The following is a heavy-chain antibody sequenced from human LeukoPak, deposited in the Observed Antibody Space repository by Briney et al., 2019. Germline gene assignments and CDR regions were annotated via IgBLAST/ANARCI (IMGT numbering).Heavy chain of an antibody. J-gene: IGHJ4*02. CDR3: AKATRSVAGRGDY. Sequence: GGSLRLSCAVSGFTFSDYYMSWIRQAPGKGLEWVSYVSSGGSTISHADSVKGRFTISRDNAENSLYLQMNSLRAEDTAVYYCAKATRSVAGRGDYWGQGTLVTVSS. CDR2: VSSGGSTI. D-gene: IGHD6-19*01. V-gene: IGHV3-11*01. CDR1: GFTFSDYY.